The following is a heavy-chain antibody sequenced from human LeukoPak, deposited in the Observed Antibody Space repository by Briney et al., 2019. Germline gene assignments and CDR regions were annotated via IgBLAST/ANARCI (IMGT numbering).Heavy chain of an antibody. CDR3: AGDRGVGAAVFFDY. CDR1: GDNVSNNSVT. V-gene: IGHV6-1*01. D-gene: IGHD6-13*01. J-gene: IGHJ4*02. Sequence: SQTLSLTCAISGDNVSNNSVTWNWIRQSPSRGLERLGRTYYRSKWYYDYGESVKSRMTIIPDTSKNQVSLQLNSVTPDDTALYYCAGDRGVGAAVFFDYWGLGTLVTVSS. CDR2: TYYRSKWYY.